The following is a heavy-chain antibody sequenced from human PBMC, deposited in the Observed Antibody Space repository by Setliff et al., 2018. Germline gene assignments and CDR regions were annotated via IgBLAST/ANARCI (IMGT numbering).Heavy chain of an antibody. J-gene: IGHJ6*03. CDR1: GGSVSNSGFF. V-gene: IGHV4-39*07. Sequence: SETLSLTCTVSGGSVSNSGFFWGWLRQAPGKGLEWIGNIYDSGSSNYNASLKSRLIITRDTSKNQISLHLTSMTTADTALYYCTRGRQNYYYMDVWGKGTTVTV. CDR2: IYDSGSS. CDR3: TRGRQNYYYMDV.